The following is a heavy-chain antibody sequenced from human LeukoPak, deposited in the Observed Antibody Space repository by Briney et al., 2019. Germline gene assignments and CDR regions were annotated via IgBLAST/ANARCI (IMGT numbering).Heavy chain of an antibody. Sequence: PGGSLRLSCAASGFTFSTYRMNWVRQAPGNGLEWVSYISGSSSTIHYADSVKGRFTISRDNAKNTLYLQMNSLRDADTAVYYCARDSRDYVFDYWGQGALVTVSP. J-gene: IGHJ4*02. CDR3: ARDSRDYVFDY. CDR1: GFTFSTYR. CDR2: ISGSSSTI. V-gene: IGHV3-48*02. D-gene: IGHD4-17*01.